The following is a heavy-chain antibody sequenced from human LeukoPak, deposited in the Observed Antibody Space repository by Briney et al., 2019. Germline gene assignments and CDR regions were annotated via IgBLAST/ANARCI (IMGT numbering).Heavy chain of an antibody. CDR1: GFIFSDYY. CDR2: ISHSGNTI. V-gene: IGHV3-11*01. Sequence: PGGSLRLSCEVSGFIFSDYYMSWIRQAPGEGLEWVAFISHSGNTIYYADSVKGRFTISRDSAKNSLYLQLNSLRVEDTAVYFCAGGLLGLGEFLPAEYFQHWGQGTLVAVSS. CDR3: AGGLLGLGEFLPAEYFQH. D-gene: IGHD3-16*01. J-gene: IGHJ1*01.